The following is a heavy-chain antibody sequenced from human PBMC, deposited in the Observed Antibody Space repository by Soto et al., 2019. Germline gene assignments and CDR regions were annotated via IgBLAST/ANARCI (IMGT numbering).Heavy chain of an antibody. CDR2: ISGHNGNT. CDR3: ARHRFNYYDDTVYYYFDY. CDR1: GYSFTSYG. J-gene: IGHJ4*02. V-gene: IGHV1-18*04. Sequence: ASVKVSCNASGYSFTSYGISWVRQAPGQGPEWMGWISGHNGNTNHPHSLQGRVTMTTDTSRNTAYMELRSLRSDDTAVYYCARHRFNYYDDTVYYYFDYWGQGTLVTVSS. D-gene: IGHD3-22*01.